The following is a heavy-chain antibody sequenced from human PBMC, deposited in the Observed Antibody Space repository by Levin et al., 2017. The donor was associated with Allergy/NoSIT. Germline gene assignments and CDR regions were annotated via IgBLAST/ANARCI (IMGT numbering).Heavy chain of an antibody. J-gene: IGHJ3*02. CDR2: IIPILGIA. Sequence: SVKVSCKASEGTFSSYPISWVRQAPGQGLEWMGRIIPILGIANYAQKFQGRVTITADKSTSTAYMELSSLRSEDTAVYYCARELGMKSDAFDIWGQGTMVTVSS. D-gene: IGHD7-27*01. CDR3: ARELGMKSDAFDI. CDR1: EGTFSSYP. V-gene: IGHV1-69*04.